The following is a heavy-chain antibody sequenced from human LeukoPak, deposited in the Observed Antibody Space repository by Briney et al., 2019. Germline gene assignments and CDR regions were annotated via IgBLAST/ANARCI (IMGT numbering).Heavy chain of an antibody. V-gene: IGHV1-8*02. CDR3: ARGYYGSGSYPIYYFDY. J-gene: IGHJ4*02. CDR1: GGTFSSYA. CDR2: MNPNSGNT. Sequence: SVKVSCKASGGTFSSYAISWVRQATGQGLEWMGWMNPNSGNTGYAQKFQGRVTMTRNTSISTAYMELSSLRSEDTAVYYCARGYYGSGSYPIYYFDYWGQGTLVTVSS. D-gene: IGHD3-10*01.